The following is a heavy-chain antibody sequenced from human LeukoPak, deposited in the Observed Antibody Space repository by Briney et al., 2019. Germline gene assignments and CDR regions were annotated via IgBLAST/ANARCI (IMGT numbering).Heavy chain of an antibody. Sequence: GGSLSLSCAASGFTFSSYAMHWVRQAPGKGLENASAISSNGGSTYYANSVKGRFTISRDNSKNTLYLQMGSLRAEDMAVYYSARSYSSGVNWFDTWGQGTMVTVSS. CDR3: ARSYSSGVNWFDT. V-gene: IGHV3-64*01. CDR2: ISSNGGST. D-gene: IGHD6-19*01. J-gene: IGHJ5*01. CDR1: GFTFSSYA.